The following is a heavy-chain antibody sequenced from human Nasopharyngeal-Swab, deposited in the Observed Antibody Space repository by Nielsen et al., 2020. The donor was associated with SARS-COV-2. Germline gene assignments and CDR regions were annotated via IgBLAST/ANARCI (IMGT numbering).Heavy chain of an antibody. Sequence: GSLKISCAASGFTFSNAWMSWVRQAPGKGLEWVGRIKSKTDGGTTDYAAPVKGRFTISRDDSNNTLYLQMNSLKTEDTAVYYCTTDLVGATRGPDYWGQGTLVTVSS. CDR1: GFTFSNAW. J-gene: IGHJ4*02. D-gene: IGHD1-26*01. V-gene: IGHV3-15*01. CDR2: IKSKTDGGTT. CDR3: TTDLVGATRGPDY.